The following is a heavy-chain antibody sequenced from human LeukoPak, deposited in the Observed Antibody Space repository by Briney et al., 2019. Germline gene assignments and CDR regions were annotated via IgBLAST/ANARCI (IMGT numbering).Heavy chain of an antibody. CDR3: ARLTWDLPPGGLYYNYYIDV. CDR2: ISSSSSYI. Sequence: GGSLRLSCAASGFTFSSYSMNWVRQAPGKGLEWVSSISSSSSYIYYADSVKGRFTISRDNAKNSLYLQMNSLRAEDTAVYYCARLTWDLPPGGLYYNYYIDVWDKGATVTVSS. V-gene: IGHV3-21*01. D-gene: IGHD1-26*01. J-gene: IGHJ6*03. CDR1: GFTFSSYS.